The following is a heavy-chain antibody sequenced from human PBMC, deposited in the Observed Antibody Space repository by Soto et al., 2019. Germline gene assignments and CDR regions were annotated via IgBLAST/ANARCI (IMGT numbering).Heavy chain of an antibody. Sequence: QVQLVESGGGVVQPGRSLRLSCAASGFTFSSYGMHWVRQAPGKGLEWVAVIWYDGSNKYYADSVKGRFSISRDNSKNTGDPQMNSLRAEDTAVYYCARDVTAMVHTYYGMDVWGQGTTVTVSS. J-gene: IGHJ6*02. CDR3: ARDVTAMVHTYYGMDV. CDR1: GFTFSSYG. D-gene: IGHD5-18*01. CDR2: IWYDGSNK. V-gene: IGHV3-33*01.